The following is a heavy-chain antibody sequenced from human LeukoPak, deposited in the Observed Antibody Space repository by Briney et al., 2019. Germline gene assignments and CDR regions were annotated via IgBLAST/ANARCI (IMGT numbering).Heavy chain of an antibody. V-gene: IGHV4-59*02. CDR2: IHYSGSS. Sequence: PSETLSLTCTVSGASVTDYYWSWIRQSPGKGLEWISYIHYSGSSDYNPSLRSRVTTSLDTSKNQFSLNLISVTAADTAVYYCTRGHWGLQSWSQGTLVTVS. CDR3: TRGHWGLQS. D-gene: IGHD7-27*01. J-gene: IGHJ5*02. CDR1: GASVTDYY.